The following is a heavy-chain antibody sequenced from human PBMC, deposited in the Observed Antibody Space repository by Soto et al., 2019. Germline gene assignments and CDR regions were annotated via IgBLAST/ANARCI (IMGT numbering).Heavy chain of an antibody. CDR3: ARSLPPYSSGWGLIGYYYYMDV. D-gene: IGHD6-19*01. V-gene: IGHV3-13*01. Sequence: GGSLRLSCAASGFTFSSYDMHWVRQATGKGLEWVSAIGTAGEKYYPGSVKGRFTISRENAKNHLYLQMNSLRAGDTAVYYCARSLPPYSSGWGLIGYYYYMDVWGKGTTVTVSS. J-gene: IGHJ6*03. CDR2: IGTAGEK. CDR1: GFTFSSYD.